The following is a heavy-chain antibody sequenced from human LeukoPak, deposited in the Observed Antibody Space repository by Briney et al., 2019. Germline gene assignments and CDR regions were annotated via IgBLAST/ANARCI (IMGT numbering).Heavy chain of an antibody. J-gene: IGHJ4*02. CDR3: ARGGGEVATIHDTFTMIVLFDY. CDR1: GGSISSSSYY. D-gene: IGHD3-22*01. CDR2: IYFSGST. Sequence: SETLSLTCTVSGGSISSSSYYWGWIRQPPGKGLEWIGSIYFSGSTYYNPSLKSRVTISEDTSKNQFSLKLSSVTAADTAVYYCARGGGEVATIHDTFTMIVLFDYWGQGTLVTVSS. V-gene: IGHV4-39*01.